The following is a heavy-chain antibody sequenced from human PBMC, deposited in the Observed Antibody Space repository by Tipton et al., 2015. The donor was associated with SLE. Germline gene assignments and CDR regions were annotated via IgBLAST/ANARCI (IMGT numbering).Heavy chain of an antibody. J-gene: IGHJ3*02. D-gene: IGHD2-15*01. CDR2: IYISGST. V-gene: IGHV4-4*07. CDR1: GGSISSYY. Sequence: TLSLTCTVSGGSISSYYWRWIRQPAGKGLEWIGRIYISGSTNYNRSLKSRVTISVDTSKNQFSLKLSSVTAADTAVYYCASHVDGWSQRIDAFDIWGQGTMVTVSS. CDR3: ASHVDGWSQRIDAFDI.